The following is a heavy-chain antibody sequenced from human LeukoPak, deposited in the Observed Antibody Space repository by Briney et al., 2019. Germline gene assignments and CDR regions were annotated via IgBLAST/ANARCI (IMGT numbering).Heavy chain of an antibody. V-gene: IGHV4-34*01. CDR2: INHSGSA. Sequence: SETLSLTCAAYGGSFSGYYWSWIRQPPGKGLEWIGEINHSGSANYNPSLKSRVTISVDTSKNQFSLKLSSVTAADTAVYYCARARDEAVAGTFDPWGQGTLVTVSS. J-gene: IGHJ5*02. CDR3: ARARDEAVAGTFDP. D-gene: IGHD6-19*01. CDR1: GGSFSGYY.